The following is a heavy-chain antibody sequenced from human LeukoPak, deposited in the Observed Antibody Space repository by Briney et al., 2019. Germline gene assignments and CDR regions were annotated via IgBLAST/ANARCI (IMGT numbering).Heavy chain of an antibody. Sequence: SETLSLTCTVSGGSISSTTYYWAWIRQPPGKGLEWIGSIYKAGNTNYSPSLRSRVTISVDTSKNQFSLKLSSVTAADTAVYYCARGSHSGYDFWGQGTLVTVSS. CDR1: GGSISSTTYY. V-gene: IGHV4-39*07. D-gene: IGHD5-12*01. CDR3: ARGSHSGYDF. J-gene: IGHJ4*02. CDR2: IYKAGNT.